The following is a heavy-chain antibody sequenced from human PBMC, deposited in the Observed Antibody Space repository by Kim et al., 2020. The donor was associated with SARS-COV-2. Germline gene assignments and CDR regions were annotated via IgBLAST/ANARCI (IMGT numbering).Heavy chain of an antibody. CDR1: GGSISSGGYY. CDR3: AREGIVRGVIITEYGMDV. Sequence: SETLSLTCTVSGGSISSGGYYWSWIRQHPGKGLEWIGYIYYSGSTYYNPSLKSRVTISVDTSKNQFSLKLSSVTAADTAVYYCAREGIVRGVIITEYGMDVWGQGTTVTVSS. CDR2: IYYSGST. D-gene: IGHD3-10*01. V-gene: IGHV4-31*03. J-gene: IGHJ6*02.